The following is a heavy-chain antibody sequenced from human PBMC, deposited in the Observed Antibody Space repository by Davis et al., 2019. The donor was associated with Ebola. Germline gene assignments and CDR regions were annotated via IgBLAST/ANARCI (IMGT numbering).Heavy chain of an antibody. Sequence: AASVKVSCKASGYTFTNYYMHWVRQAPGQGLEWMGMINPNDGRTIYAQKFQGRVTVTRDTSTTTVYMDLSSLRSEDTALYYCAKPYLYGVDYWGQGTLVTVSS. CDR3: AKPYLYGVDY. CDR1: GYTFTNYY. J-gene: IGHJ4*02. D-gene: IGHD3-16*01. CDR2: INPNDGRT. V-gene: IGHV1-46*01.